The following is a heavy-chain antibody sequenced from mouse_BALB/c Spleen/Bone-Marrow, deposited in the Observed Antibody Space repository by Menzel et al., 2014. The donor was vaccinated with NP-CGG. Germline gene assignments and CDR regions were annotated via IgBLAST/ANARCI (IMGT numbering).Heavy chain of an antibody. CDR1: GYTFSSYW. J-gene: IGHJ4*01. V-gene: IGHV1-9*01. D-gene: IGHD1-1*01. CDR2: ILPGSGNT. Sequence: VKLVESGAELMKPGASVKISCKATGYTFSSYWIEWVKQRPGHGLEWIGEILPGSGNTNYNEKFKDKATFTADTSSNTAYMQLSSLTSEDSAVYCCAREGITTVVEMDYWGQGTSVTVSS. CDR3: AREGITTVVEMDY.